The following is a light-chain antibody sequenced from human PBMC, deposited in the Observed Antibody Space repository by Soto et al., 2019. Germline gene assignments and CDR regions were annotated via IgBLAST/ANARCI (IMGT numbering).Light chain of an antibody. Sequence: QSALTQPASVSGSPGQSITISCTGTSSDVGGYNYVSWYQQHPGKAPKLMIYDVSNRPSGVSNRFSGSKSGNTASLTISGLQAEDEADYYCSSYPSSSTLGGVVFGGGTKLTVL. CDR3: SSYPSSSTLGGVV. J-gene: IGLJ2*01. V-gene: IGLV2-14*01. CDR1: SSDVGGYNY. CDR2: DVS.